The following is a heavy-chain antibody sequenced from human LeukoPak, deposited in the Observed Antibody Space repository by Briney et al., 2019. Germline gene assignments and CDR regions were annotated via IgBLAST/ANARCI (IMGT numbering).Heavy chain of an antibody. CDR3: ATIPRYDSSAFLHDY. D-gene: IGHD3-22*01. CDR2: FDPEDGET. Sequence: ASVKVSCKVSGYTLTELSMHWVRQAPGKGLEWMGGFDPEDGETIYAQKFQGRVTMTEDTSTDTAYMELSSLRSEDTAVYYCATIPRYDSSAFLHDYWGQGTLVTVSS. CDR1: GYTLTELS. J-gene: IGHJ4*02. V-gene: IGHV1-24*01.